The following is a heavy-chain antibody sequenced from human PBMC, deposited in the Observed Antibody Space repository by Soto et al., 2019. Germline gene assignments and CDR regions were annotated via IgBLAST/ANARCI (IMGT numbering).Heavy chain of an antibody. Sequence: QVQLQESGPGLVKPSQTLSLTCTVSGGSISSGGYYWSWIRQHPGKGLEWIGYIYYSGSTYYNPSLTIRVTISVDTSKNQFSLKLSSVTAADTAVYYCARAERAAAKGGFDPWGQGTLVTVSS. D-gene: IGHD6-13*01. J-gene: IGHJ5*02. V-gene: IGHV4-31*03. CDR1: GGSISSGGYY. CDR3: ARAERAAAKGGFDP. CDR2: IYYSGST.